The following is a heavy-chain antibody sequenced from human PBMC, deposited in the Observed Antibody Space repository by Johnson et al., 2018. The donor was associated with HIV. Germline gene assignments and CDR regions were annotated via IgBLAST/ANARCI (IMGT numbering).Heavy chain of an antibody. D-gene: IGHD6-6*01. CDR3: AREGGSSSRSGAFDI. CDR1: RFTFSSYA. Sequence: VQLVESGGGVVQPGRSLRLSCAASRFTFSSYAFHWVRQAPGKGLEWVSAISGSGGSTGYADSVTGRFTISRDNAKNSLYLQMNSLRAEDTALYYCAREGGSSSRSGAFDIWGQGTMVTVSS. J-gene: IGHJ3*02. CDR2: ISGSGGST. V-gene: IGHV3-20*04.